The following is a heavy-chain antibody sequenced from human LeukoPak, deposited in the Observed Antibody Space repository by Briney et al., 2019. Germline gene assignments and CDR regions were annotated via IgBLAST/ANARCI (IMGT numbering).Heavy chain of an antibody. CDR3: ARLSIAAAGTGVVVG. CDR1: GYTFTSYD. D-gene: IGHD6-13*01. CDR2: MDPNSGNT. V-gene: IGHV1-8*01. J-gene: IGHJ4*02. Sequence: ASVKVSCKASGYTFTSYDINWVRQATGQGLEWMGWMDPNSGNTGYAQKFQGRVTMTRNTSISTAYMELSSLRSEDTAVYYCARLSIAAAGTGVVVGWGQGTLVTVSS.